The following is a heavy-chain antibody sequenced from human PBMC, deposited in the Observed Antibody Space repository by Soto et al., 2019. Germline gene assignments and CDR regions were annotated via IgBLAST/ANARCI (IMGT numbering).Heavy chain of an antibody. J-gene: IGHJ4*02. CDR3: ASHYDMWSGYLSPVDY. CDR2: IDTSGTKI. D-gene: IGHD3-3*01. V-gene: IGHV3-11*01. Sequence: QVQLVESGGDLVKPGGSLRLSCAASGYTFSDYYMSWIRQAPGKGLEWISYIDTSGTKIYYAEYVKGGFTITRDNAKNLLYLERNSLGVEDTAVYYWASHYDMWSGYLSPVDYWGQGTLVTVSS. CDR1: GYTFSDYY.